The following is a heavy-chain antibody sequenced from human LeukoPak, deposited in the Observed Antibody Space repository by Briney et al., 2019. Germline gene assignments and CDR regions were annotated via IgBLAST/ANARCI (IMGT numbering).Heavy chain of an antibody. D-gene: IGHD1-20*01. CDR2: ISGSGVGT. Sequence: GGSLRLSCAASGFTFRNSAMSWVRQAPGKGLEWVSTISGSGVGTYYADSVKGRFTISRDNFKNTLYLQMNSLRAEDTAVYYCAKNNWHDMPFVDDWGQGTLVTVSS. CDR3: AKNNWHDMPFVDD. V-gene: IGHV3-23*01. CDR1: GFTFRNSA. J-gene: IGHJ4*02.